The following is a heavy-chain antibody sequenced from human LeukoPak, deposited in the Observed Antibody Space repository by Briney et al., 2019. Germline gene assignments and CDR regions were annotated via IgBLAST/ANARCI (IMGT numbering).Heavy chain of an antibody. CDR1: GFTFSSYA. Sequence: PGGSLRLSCAPSGFTFSSYAMSWVRQAPGKGLEWVSAISGSGGSTYYADSVKGRFTISRDNSKNTLYLQINSLTAEDTAVYYCAKDTIFGVVNFDYWGQGTLVTVSS. CDR2: ISGSGGST. J-gene: IGHJ4*02. CDR3: AKDTIFGVVNFDY. V-gene: IGHV3-23*01. D-gene: IGHD3-3*01.